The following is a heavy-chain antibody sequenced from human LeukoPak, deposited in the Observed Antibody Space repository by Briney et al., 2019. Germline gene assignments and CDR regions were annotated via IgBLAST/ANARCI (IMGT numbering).Heavy chain of an antibody. Sequence: GGSLRLSCAASGFTFSDYYMSWIRQAPGKGLEWVSYISSSGSTIYYADSVKGRFTISRDNAKNSLYLQMNSLRAEDTAVYYCASSPGGLAYCGGDCESYYFDYWGQGTPVTVSS. V-gene: IGHV3-11*01. J-gene: IGHJ4*02. CDR2: ISSSGSTI. CDR3: ASSPGGLAYCGGDCESYYFDY. D-gene: IGHD2-21*02. CDR1: GFTFSDYY.